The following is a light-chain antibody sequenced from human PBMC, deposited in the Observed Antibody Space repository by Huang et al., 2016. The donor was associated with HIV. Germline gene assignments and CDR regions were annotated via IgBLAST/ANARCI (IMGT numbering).Light chain of an antibody. Sequence: EVVLTQSPGTLSLSTGERATLSCRASQSVGSSYLAWYQQKPGQATRLLIYGVSSRATGIPDRFSGSGSGTDFTLTISRLEPEDFAVYYCQQYGGSWTFGQGTKVEIK. CDR2: GVS. J-gene: IGKJ1*01. CDR3: QQYGGSWT. CDR1: QSVGSSY. V-gene: IGKV3-20*01.